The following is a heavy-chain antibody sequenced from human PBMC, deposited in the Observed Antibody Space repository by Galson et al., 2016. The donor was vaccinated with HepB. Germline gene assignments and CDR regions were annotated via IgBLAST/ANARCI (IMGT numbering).Heavy chain of an antibody. V-gene: IGHV3-11*01. CDR2: ISSRSSTI. CDR1: GFTCSDYY. J-gene: IGHJ4*02. CDR3: AKIGQRTPHPDY. D-gene: IGHD2/OR15-2a*01. Sequence: SLRLSCSASGFTCSDYYMHWIRQAPGKGLEWIAYISSRSSTIYYADSVQGRFTISRDNAKNSLFLQMNSMRAEATAVYYCAKIGQRTPHPDYWGQGKLVTVSS.